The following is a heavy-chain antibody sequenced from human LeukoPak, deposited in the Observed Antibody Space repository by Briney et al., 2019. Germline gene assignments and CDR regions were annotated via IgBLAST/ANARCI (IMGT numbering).Heavy chain of an antibody. CDR3: ARWPPDIVVVPAASFAFDI. CDR2: IYYSGST. V-gene: IGHV4-59*08. J-gene: IGHJ3*02. D-gene: IGHD2-2*01. CDR1: GGSISSYY. Sequence: SETLSLTCTVSGGSISSYYWSWIRQPPGKGLEWIGYIYYSGSTNHNPSLKSRVTISVDTSKNQFSLKLSSVTAADTAVYYCARWPPDIVVVPAASFAFDIWGQGTMVTVSS.